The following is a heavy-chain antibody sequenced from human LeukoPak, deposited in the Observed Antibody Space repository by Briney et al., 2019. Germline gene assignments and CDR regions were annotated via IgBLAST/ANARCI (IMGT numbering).Heavy chain of an antibody. V-gene: IGHV3-7*01. CDR3: ARRIQLGY. Sequence: PGGSLRLSCAAPGFPFCSFLMSWVPQAPGKGLEWVANIKQDGSEKYYVDSVKGRFTISRDNAKNSLYLQMNSLRAEDTAVYYCARRIQLGYWGQGTLVTVSS. D-gene: IGHD5-18*01. CDR1: GFPFCSFL. J-gene: IGHJ4*02. CDR2: IKQDGSEK.